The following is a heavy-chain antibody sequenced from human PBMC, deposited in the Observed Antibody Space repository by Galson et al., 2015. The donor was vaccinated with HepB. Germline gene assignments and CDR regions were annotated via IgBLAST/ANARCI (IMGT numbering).Heavy chain of an antibody. V-gene: IGHV3-73*01. CDR2: IRTQANSYAA. D-gene: IGHD6-25*01. J-gene: IGHJ6*02. Sequence: SLRLSCAASGFTFSGSDMHWVRQASGKGLEWIGRIRTQANSYAATYSASVKGRFTISRDDSRSTAYLQMNSLKIEDTAVYYCTNDSLGYIDAWGQGTTVTVSS. CDR1: GFTFSGSD. CDR3: TNDSLGYIDA.